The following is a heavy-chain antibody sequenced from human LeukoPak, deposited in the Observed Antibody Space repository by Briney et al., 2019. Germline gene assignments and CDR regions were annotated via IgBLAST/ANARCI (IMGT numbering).Heavy chain of an antibody. CDR2: IYPGDSDT. CDR3: ARRERITMVRGVARPYYYYYYGMDV. V-gene: IGHV5-51*01. CDR1: GYSFTSYW. D-gene: IGHD3-10*01. J-gene: IGHJ6*02. Sequence: GESLKISCKGSGYSFTSYWIGWVRQMPGKGLEWMGIIYPGDSDTRYSPSFQGQVTISADKSISTAYLQWSSLKASDTAMYYCARRERITMVRGVARPYYYYYYGMDVWGQGTTVTVSS.